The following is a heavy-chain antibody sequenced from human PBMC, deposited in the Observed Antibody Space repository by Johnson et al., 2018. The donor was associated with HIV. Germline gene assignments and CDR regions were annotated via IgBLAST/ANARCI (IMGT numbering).Heavy chain of an antibody. V-gene: IGHV3-30*02. CDR3: AKDWVYYSTPHAFDI. CDR2: IRYDGNNK. CDR1: GFTLSKYR. Sequence: QPVEPLGGVAHPAGSLTLSPVTPGFTLSKYRMPWVRQAPGKALAWVAFIRYDGNNKYYADSVKGRFTISRDNSKNTLYLQMNSLRAEDTAVYYCAKDWVYYSTPHAFDIWGQGTMVTVSS. D-gene: IGHD3-10*01. J-gene: IGHJ3*02.